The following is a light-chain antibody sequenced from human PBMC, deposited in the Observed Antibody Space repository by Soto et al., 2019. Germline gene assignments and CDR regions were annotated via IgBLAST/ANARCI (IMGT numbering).Light chain of an antibody. J-gene: IGKJ1*01. CDR3: QQYNYYSP. Sequence: DIQMTQSPSTLSSSIGDRVTITCRASHSLNGRLAFYLQRPGHATDLLIYDVSTLETGVPSRFSGTGSETEFTLTISCLQTDDFANYYCQQYNYYSPFGQGTTVEIK. CDR2: DVS. CDR1: HSLNGR. V-gene: IGKV1-5*01.